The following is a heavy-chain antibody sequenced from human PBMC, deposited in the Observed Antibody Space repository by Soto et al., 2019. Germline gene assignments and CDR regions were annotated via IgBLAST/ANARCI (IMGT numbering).Heavy chain of an antibody. CDR2: ISSSSSYI. D-gene: IGHD3-3*01. CDR3: ARASTDYDFWSGYPRPFYYYYYGMDV. V-gene: IGHV3-21*01. J-gene: IGHJ6*02. Sequence: EVQLVESGGGLVQPGGSLRLSCAASGFTFSTYSMNWVRQAPGKGLEWVSSISSSSSYIYYADSVKGRFTISRDNAKNSLYLQMNSLRAEDTAVYYCARASTDYDFWSGYPRPFYYYYYGMDVWGQGTTVTVSS. CDR1: GFTFSTYS.